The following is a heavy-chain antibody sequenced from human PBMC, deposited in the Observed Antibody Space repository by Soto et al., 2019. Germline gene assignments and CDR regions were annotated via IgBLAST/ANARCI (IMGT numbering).Heavy chain of an antibody. V-gene: IGHV3-15*07. Sequence: EVQLVESGGGLGKPGGSLRLSCEASGLTFTNAWMTWVRQAPGKGLEWVGRIKSKTDGGTIDYAAPVKGRFSISRDDSKNTLYLQMNSLKTEDKAVYYCVNSGYYHGVDVWGQGTTVIVSS. CDR1: GLTFTNAW. D-gene: IGHD1-20*01. CDR2: IKSKTDGGTI. CDR3: VNSGYYHGVDV. J-gene: IGHJ6*02.